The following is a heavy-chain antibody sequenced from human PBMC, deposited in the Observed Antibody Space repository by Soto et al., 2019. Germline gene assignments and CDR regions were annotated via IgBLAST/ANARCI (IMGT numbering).Heavy chain of an antibody. CDR2: MSVCDGNT. D-gene: IGHD4-17*01. CDR1: GYPFHLLG. J-gene: IGHJ4*02. Sequence: QGQLLRLGAEVKKLGASVRVRCRPSGYPFHLLGYTGVRQAPGQGREWVGGMSVCDGNTAYGKNFQGRVPLSTDTTTSTAYMELRSLTSDDTAVYFCARTRRLYLNDDHGDYGASMEDYWGQGTLLSVSS. V-gene: IGHV1-18*01. CDR3: ARTRRLYLNDDHGDYGASMEDY.